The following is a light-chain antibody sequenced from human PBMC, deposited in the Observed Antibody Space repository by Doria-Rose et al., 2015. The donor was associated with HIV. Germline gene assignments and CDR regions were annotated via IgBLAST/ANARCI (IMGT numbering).Light chain of an antibody. CDR3: HQYGTSWT. V-gene: IGKV3-20*01. J-gene: IGKJ1*01. CDR2: DGS. CDR1: QSFSSTY. Sequence: TQSPGTLSLSPGERATLSCRASQSFSSTYLAWYQQKPGQAPSLLIYDGSTRATGIPDKFSASGSGTDFTLTINRLEPEDSALYYCHQYGTSWTFGQGTKVEI.